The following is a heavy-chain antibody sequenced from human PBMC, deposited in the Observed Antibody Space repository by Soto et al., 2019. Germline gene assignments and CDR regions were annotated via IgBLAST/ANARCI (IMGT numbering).Heavy chain of an antibody. Sequence: GGSLRLSCAASGFTFSSYSMNWVRQAPGKGLEWVSYISSSSSTIYYADSVKGRFTISRDNAKNSLYLQMNSLRAEDTAVYYCARVPLKPVNNWFDPWGQRTLVTVSS. V-gene: IGHV3-48*01. CDR2: ISSSSSTI. J-gene: IGHJ5*02. D-gene: IGHD4-17*01. CDR1: GFTFSSYS. CDR3: ARVPLKPVNNWFDP.